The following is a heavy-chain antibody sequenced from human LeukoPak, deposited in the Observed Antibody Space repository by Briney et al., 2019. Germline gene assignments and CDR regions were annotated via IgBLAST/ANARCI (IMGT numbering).Heavy chain of an antibody. V-gene: IGHV3-49*04. D-gene: IGHD3-3*01. CDR2: IRSKAYGGTT. Sequence: GGSLRLSCTASGFTFGDYAMSWVRQAPGKGLEGVGFIRSKAYGGTTEYAASVKGRFTISRDDSKSIAYLQMNSLKTEDTAVYYCTRRSECITIFGVASRPCGMDVWGQGTTVTVSS. CDR1: GFTFGDYA. J-gene: IGHJ6*02. CDR3: TRRSECITIFGVASRPCGMDV.